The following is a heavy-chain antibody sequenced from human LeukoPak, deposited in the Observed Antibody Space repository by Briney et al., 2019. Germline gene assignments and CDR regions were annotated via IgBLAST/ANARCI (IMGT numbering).Heavy chain of an antibody. J-gene: IGHJ4*02. CDR3: ATSGKWELLPWY. D-gene: IGHD1-26*01. CDR2: IYYSGST. CDR1: GGSFSGYY. Sequence: PSETLSLTCAVYGGSFSGYYWSWIRQPPGKGLEWIGYIYYSGSTNYNPSLKSRVTISVDTSKNQFSLKLSSVTAADTAVYYCATSGKWELLPWYWGQGTLVTVSS. V-gene: IGHV4-59*01.